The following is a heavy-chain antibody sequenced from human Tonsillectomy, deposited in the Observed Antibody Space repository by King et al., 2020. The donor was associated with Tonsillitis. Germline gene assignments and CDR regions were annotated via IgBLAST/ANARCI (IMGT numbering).Heavy chain of an antibody. CDR3: VKAASAGQYYYDSSGYYYYDY. D-gene: IGHD3-22*01. V-gene: IGHV3-64D*06. CDR1: GFTFSSYA. CDR2: ISSNGGST. Sequence: VQLVESGGGLVQPGGALRLSCSASGFTFSSYAMHWVRPAPGKGLEYVSAISSNGGSTYYAESVKGRFTISRDNSKNTLYLKMSSLRAEDTAVYYCVKAASAGQYYYDSSGYYYYDYWGQGTLVTVSS. J-gene: IGHJ4*02.